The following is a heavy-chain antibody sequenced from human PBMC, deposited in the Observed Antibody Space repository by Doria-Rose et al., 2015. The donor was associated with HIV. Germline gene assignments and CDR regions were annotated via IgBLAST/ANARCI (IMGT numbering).Heavy chain of an antibody. CDR3: ARIKSSRWYHKYYFDF. CDR1: GVSLSSPGMG. CDR2: IFSDDER. J-gene: IGHJ4*02. Sequence: SGPVLVKPTETLTLTCTVSGVSLSSPGMGVSWIRQPPGTALEWLATIFSDDERSYKTSLKSRLSISRGTSKSQVVLTMTDMDPVDTATYYCARIKSSRWYHKYYFDFWGQGTLVIVSA. D-gene: IGHD6-13*01. V-gene: IGHV2-26*01.